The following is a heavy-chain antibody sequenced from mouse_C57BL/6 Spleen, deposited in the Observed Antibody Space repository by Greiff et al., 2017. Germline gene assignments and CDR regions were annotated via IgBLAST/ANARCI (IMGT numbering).Heavy chain of an antibody. CDR1: GYTFTSYW. J-gene: IGHJ2*01. D-gene: IGHD1-1*01. V-gene: IGHV1-59*01. CDR2: IDPSDSYT. CDR3: ARGSYGYFDY. Sequence: QVQLQQPGAELVRPGTSVKLSCKASGYTFTSYWMHWVKQRPGQGLEWIGVIDPSDSYTNYNQKFKGKATLTVDPSSSTSYMQLSSLTSEDSAVYYCARGSYGYFDYWGQGTTLTVSS.